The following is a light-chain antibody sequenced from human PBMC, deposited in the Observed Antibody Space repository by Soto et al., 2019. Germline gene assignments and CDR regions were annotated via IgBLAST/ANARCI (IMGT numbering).Light chain of an antibody. J-gene: IGLJ2*01. CDR3: SSYTSSSPVV. V-gene: IGLV2-14*03. Sequence: QSVLTQPASVSGSPGQSITISCTGTSSDVGGYKYVSWYQQHPGKGPKLMIYDVSNRPSGVSNRFSGSKSGNTASLTISGLQAEDEGDYFCSSYTSSSPVVFGGGTKLTVL. CDR2: DVS. CDR1: SSDVGGYKY.